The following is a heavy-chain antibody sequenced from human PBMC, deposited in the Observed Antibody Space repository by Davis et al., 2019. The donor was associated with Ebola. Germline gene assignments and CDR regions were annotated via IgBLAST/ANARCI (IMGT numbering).Heavy chain of an antibody. J-gene: IGHJ4*02. CDR3: ARRGGTMNY. CDR1: GLTFSNYW. Sequence: GESLKISCAASGLTFSNYWMSWVRQAPGKGLEWVANIKQDGSEKYYVDSVKGRFTISRDNAKNSLYLQMNSLRAEGTAVYYCARRGGTMNYWGQGTLVTVSS. V-gene: IGHV3-7*03. CDR2: IKQDGSEK. D-gene: IGHD2-15*01.